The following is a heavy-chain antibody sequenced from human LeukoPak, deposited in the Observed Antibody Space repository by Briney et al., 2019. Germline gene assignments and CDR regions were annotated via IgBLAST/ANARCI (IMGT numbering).Heavy chain of an antibody. Sequence: PGGSLRLSCAASGFTFSTYAMSWVRQAPGKGLEWVSVISGSGGSTSYADSVKGRVTMSRDNSKNTLYLQVNSLRVEDTAVYYCAKPDRSGTIRFLYYWGQGTLVTVSS. CDR2: ISGSGGST. V-gene: IGHV3-23*01. CDR3: AKPDRSGTIRFLYY. CDR1: GFTFSTYA. D-gene: IGHD6-13*01. J-gene: IGHJ4*02.